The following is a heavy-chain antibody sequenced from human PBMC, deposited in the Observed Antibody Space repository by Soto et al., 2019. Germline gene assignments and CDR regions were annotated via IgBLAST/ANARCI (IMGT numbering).Heavy chain of an antibody. CDR2: IYHSGST. D-gene: IGHD6-13*01. J-gene: IGHJ3*02. Sequence: SETLSLTCAVSGGSISSSNWWSWVRQPPGKGLEWIGEIYHSGSTNYNPSLKSRVTISVDTSKNQFSLKLSSVTAADTAVYYCAGLLYSSSWYGGGAFDIWGQGTMVTVSS. CDR1: GGSISSSNW. V-gene: IGHV4-4*02. CDR3: AGLLYSSSWYGGGAFDI.